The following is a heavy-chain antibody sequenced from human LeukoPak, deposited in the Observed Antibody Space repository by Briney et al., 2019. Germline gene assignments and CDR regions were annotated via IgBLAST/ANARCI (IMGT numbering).Heavy chain of an antibody. V-gene: IGHV3-48*03. D-gene: IGHD3-22*01. Sequence: GGSLRLSCAASGFTFRSYEMNWVRQAPGKGLEWVSYISSTGRVIYYADSVKGRFTISRDNAKTSLHLQMSSLRPEDTAVYYSARDSYDPSGSIDYWGQGTLVTVSS. CDR1: GFTFRSYE. CDR3: ARDSYDPSGSIDY. CDR2: ISSTGRVI. J-gene: IGHJ4*02.